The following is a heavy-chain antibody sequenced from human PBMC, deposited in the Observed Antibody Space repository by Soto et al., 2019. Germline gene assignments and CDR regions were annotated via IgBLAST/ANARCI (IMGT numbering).Heavy chain of an antibody. CDR3: AKDIVVVVASTRPSDY. J-gene: IGHJ4*02. CDR2: ISGSGGST. V-gene: IGHV3-23*01. Sequence: EVQLLESGGGLVQPGGSLRLSCAASGFSFSSYAMSWVRQAPEKGMEWVSAISGSGGSTYYADSVKGRFTISRDNSKNTLYLQMNSLRDEDTAVYYCAKDIVVVVASTRPSDYWGQGTLVSVSS. D-gene: IGHD2-15*01. CDR1: GFSFSSYA.